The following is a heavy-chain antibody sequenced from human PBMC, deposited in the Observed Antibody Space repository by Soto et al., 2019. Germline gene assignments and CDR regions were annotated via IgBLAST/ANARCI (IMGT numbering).Heavy chain of an antibody. CDR1: CLSINANYY. D-gene: IGHD3-3*01. CDR2: IWHSGSV. Sequence: LSVTFTVSCLSINANYYLVWIRHPPGKGLEWIGSIWHSGSVYYNPSLKSRVTMSIDTSKNEFSLRLNSMTAAETDVYFCARTGTYTRLWSGDYWGLGTMVTVSS. CDR3: ARTGTYTRLWSGDY. V-gene: IGHV4-38-2*02. J-gene: IGHJ4*02.